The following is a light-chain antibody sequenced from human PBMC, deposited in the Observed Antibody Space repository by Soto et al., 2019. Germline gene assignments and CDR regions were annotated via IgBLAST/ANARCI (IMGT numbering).Light chain of an antibody. CDR1: SSDVGSYNR. Sequence: QPVLTQPPSVSGSPGQSVTISCTGTSSDVGSYNRLSWYQQPPGTAPKLIMYEVNTRPSGVPDRFSGSKSGSTASLTISGLQAEDEADYYCSLYISGSTYVFGTETKLTFL. V-gene: IGLV2-18*01. CDR3: SLYISGSTYV. J-gene: IGLJ1*01. CDR2: EVN.